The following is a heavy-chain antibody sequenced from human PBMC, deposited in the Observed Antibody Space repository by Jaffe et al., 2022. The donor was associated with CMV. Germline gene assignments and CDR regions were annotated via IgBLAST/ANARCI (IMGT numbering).Heavy chain of an antibody. D-gene: IGHD3-22*01. Sequence: QVQLQESGPGLVKPSETLSLTCTVSGGSIRSYYWNWIRQSPGKGLEWLGYIYYSGSTKYNPSLKSRLTLSVDTSEKQFSLKLSSVTAADTAVYYCARAPTSRNYYDISGFPNGIGFDVWGQGTMVTVSS. J-gene: IGHJ3*01. CDR1: GGSIRSYY. V-gene: IGHV4-59*01. CDR3: ARAPTSRNYYDISGFPNGIGFDV. CDR2: IYYSGST.